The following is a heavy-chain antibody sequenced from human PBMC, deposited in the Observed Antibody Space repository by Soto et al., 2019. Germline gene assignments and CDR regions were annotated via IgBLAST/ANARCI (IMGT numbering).Heavy chain of an antibody. V-gene: IGHV4-59*01. Sequence: SETLSLTCAVYGGSISSYYWSWIRQPPGKGLEWIGYIYYSGSTNYNPSLKSRVTISVDTSKNQFSLKLSSVTAADTAVYYCARVSSYCSGGSCYLPFYYYYYMDVWGKGTTVTVSS. D-gene: IGHD2-15*01. CDR1: GGSISSYY. J-gene: IGHJ6*03. CDR2: IYYSGST. CDR3: ARVSSYCSGGSCYLPFYYYYYMDV.